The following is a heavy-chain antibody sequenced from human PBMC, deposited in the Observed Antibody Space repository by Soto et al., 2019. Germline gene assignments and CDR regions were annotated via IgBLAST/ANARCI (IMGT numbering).Heavy chain of an antibody. V-gene: IGHV3-23*01. J-gene: IGHJ4*02. CDR1: GVSFSSYA. CDR3: AQVRRRGWPPVPTAFDD. CDR2: ISGGGIST. D-gene: IGHD4-17*01. Sequence: GGTLGLACAASGVSFSSYAMSWVRQGPGKGLEWVSAISGGGISTYYADYVKGRFTISRDNSKNTLYLQMDSLRAEDTAVYYCAQVRRRGWPPVPTAFDDWGTGTLVTVSS.